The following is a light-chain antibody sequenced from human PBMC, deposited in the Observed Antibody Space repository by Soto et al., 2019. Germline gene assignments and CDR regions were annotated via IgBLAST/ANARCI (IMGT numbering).Light chain of an antibody. V-gene: IGLV2-23*01. CDR2: EGS. J-gene: IGLJ1*01. Sequence: QSALTQPASVSGSPGQSITISCTGTSSDVGSNNLVSWYQQLPGKAPKLMIYEGSERPSGVSNRFSGSKSGNTASPTISGFQFVDWADYNCCPYAGSYFYVFETGTKVTVL. CDR3: CPYAGSYFYV. CDR1: SSDVGSNNL.